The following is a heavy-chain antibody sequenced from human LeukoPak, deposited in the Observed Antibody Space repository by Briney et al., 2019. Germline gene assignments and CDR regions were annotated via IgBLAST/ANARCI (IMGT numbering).Heavy chain of an antibody. D-gene: IGHD1-1*01. Sequence: GGSLRLSCAASGFSVSSTFMTWVRLAPGKGLEWVSILYPGGNTDYSDSVKGRFTISRDNSKNSLYLQMNSLRTDDTAVYYCARGVNWSDLSFDYWGQGTLVTVSS. CDR3: ARGVNWSDLSFDY. CDR2: LYPGGNT. CDR1: GFSVSSTF. V-gene: IGHV3-53*01. J-gene: IGHJ4*02.